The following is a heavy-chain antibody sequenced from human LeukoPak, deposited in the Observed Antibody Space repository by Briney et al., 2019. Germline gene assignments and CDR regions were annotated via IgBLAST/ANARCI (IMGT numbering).Heavy chain of an antibody. Sequence: GESLRLSCAPSVFTFRSYSMNCVPQTPGKGLEWVAYIIISGDTISHPDSRGARFPITRGNAKNSLYLQMSSLRDEDTAMYYCARSEYYSVLEEGHGGRGILVTVS. CDR2: IIISGDTI. CDR1: VFTFRSYS. J-gene: IGHJ4*02. V-gene: IGHV3-48*02. D-gene: IGHD3-10*02. CDR3: ARSEYYSVLEEGH.